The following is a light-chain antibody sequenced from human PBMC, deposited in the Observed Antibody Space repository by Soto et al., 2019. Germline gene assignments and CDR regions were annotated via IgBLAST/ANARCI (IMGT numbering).Light chain of an antibody. V-gene: IGKV3-11*01. CDR3: QQRVFRVT. J-gene: IGKJ4*01. CDR2: DSS. Sequence: EIVLTQSPATLSLSPGDRASLSCRASQSVSTYLAWYQQKPGQAPRLLIYDSSNRAAGIPARFSGSGSGTDFTLTISSPESEDFAVYYCQQRVFRVTFGGGTKVEIK. CDR1: QSVSTY.